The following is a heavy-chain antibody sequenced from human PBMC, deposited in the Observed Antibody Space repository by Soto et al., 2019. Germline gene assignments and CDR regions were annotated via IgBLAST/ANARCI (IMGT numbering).Heavy chain of an antibody. CDR2: IYYSGST. V-gene: IGHV4-59*01. CDR3: ARVKRSTSRLGP. J-gene: IGHJ5*02. Sequence: SETMSHRSTVSGGYISSYYWRWIRQPPGKGLEWIGYIYYSGSTNYNPSLKSRVTISVDTSKNQFSLKLTSVTPADTAIYYCARVKRSTSRLGPWGQGTLVTVSS. D-gene: IGHD1-26*01. CDR1: GGYISSYY.